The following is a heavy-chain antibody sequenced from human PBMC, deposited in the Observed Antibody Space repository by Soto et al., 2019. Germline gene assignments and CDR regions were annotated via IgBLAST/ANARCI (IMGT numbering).Heavy chain of an antibody. V-gene: IGHV3-23*01. Sequence: GVSRGRSWAASGFTFSGYGMNWVRQAPGKGLEWVSALSGTGGNTYFADSVKGRFTISRDNSKNTLNLQMNSLRAEDTAVYYCTKGVGSNSWYYFDYWGQGSPVTVSS. CDR1: GFTFSGYG. J-gene: IGHJ4*02. D-gene: IGHD6-13*01. CDR2: LSGTGGNT. CDR3: TKGVGSNSWYYFDY.